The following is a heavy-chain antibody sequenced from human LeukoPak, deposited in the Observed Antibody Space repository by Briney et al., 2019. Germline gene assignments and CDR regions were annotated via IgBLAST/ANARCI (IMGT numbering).Heavy chain of an antibody. J-gene: IGHJ4*02. Sequence: GGSLRLSCAASGFTFSSYRMHWVRQAPGKGLVWVSRINNDGFSITYADSVKGRFTISRDNAKKTLYLQMNSLRAEDTAVYYCAKEYCGGDCYTFDYWGQGTLVTVSS. V-gene: IGHV3-74*03. D-gene: IGHD2-21*02. CDR3: AKEYCGGDCYTFDY. CDR1: GFTFSSYR. CDR2: INNDGFSI.